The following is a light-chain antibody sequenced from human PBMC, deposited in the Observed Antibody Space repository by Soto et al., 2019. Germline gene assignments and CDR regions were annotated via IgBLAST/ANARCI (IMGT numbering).Light chain of an antibody. CDR1: QSVVDN. J-gene: IGKJ5*01. CDR2: RAT. V-gene: IGKV3-15*01. Sequence: EVVLTQSPATLSVSPGERATLSCRASQSVVDNLAWYQQRPGQAPRLLIYRATTRATGVPDRFSGSGSGTEFTLTILSLQSEDFAVYYCQQYDVWPPITFGQGTRLEVK. CDR3: QQYDVWPPIT.